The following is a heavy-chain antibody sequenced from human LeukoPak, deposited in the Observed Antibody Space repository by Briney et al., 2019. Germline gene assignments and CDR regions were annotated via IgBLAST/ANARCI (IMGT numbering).Heavy chain of an antibody. CDR2: IYPGDSDT. Sequence: GESLKISCKGSGYSFTSYWIGWVRQMPGKGLEWMGIIYPGDSDTRYSPSFQGQVTISADKSISTAYLHWSSLKASDTAMYYCARPEADYGDYHAPFDYWGQGTLVTVSS. CDR3: ARPEADYGDYHAPFDY. V-gene: IGHV5-51*01. J-gene: IGHJ4*02. D-gene: IGHD4-17*01. CDR1: GYSFTSYW.